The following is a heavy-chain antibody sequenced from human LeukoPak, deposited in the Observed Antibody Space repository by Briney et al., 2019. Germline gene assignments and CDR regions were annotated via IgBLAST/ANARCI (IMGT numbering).Heavy chain of an antibody. CDR1: GFTFSNFA. J-gene: IGHJ4*02. CDR2: ISGSGGST. V-gene: IGHV3-23*01. D-gene: IGHD6-19*01. CDR3: AKMVHTEQWLVPFDY. Sequence: GGSLRLSCAASGFTFSNFAMNWVRQAPGKGLEWVSTISGSGGSTYYADSVKGPFTISRDNSKNTLYLQMNSLRAEDTAVYYCAKMVHTEQWLVPFDYWGQGTLVTVSS.